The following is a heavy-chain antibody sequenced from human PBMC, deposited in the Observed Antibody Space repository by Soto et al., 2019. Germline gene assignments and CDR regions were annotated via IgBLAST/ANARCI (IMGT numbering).Heavy chain of an antibody. J-gene: IGHJ4*02. CDR3: ARDEADFWSGYRY. V-gene: IGHV1-69*04. CDR1: GDECSSHF. Sequence: VKADRKGAGDECSSHFSRCLQQNPGQGLEWMGRIIPILGIANYAQKFQGRVTITADKSTSTAYMELSSLRSEDTAVYHCARDEADFWSGYRYWGQGTLVTVSS. D-gene: IGHD3-3*01. CDR2: IIPILGIA.